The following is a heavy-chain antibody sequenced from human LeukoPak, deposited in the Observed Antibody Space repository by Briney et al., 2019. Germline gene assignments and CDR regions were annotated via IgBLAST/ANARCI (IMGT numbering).Heavy chain of an antibody. V-gene: IGHV3-30*02. D-gene: IGHD1-26*01. CDR2: IRYDGSNK. CDR1: GFTFSSYG. J-gene: IGHJ4*02. Sequence: GGSLRLSCAASGFTFSSYGMHWVRQAPGKGLEWVAFIRYDGSNKYYADSVKGRFTISRDNSKNTLYLQMGSLRAEDMAVYYCARRGSGNYLIDYWGQGTLVTVSS. CDR3: ARRGSGNYLIDY.